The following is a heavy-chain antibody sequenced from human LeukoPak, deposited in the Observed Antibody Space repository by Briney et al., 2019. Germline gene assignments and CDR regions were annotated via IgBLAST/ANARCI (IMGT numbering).Heavy chain of an antibody. Sequence: SETLSLTCTVPGHSISSAYYWGWIRQPPGEDMEWIGSSYHSGSTYYNPSLKSRVTISVDTSKNQVSLKLSSATAADTAMYYCARGLGPSNWFDPWGQGTLVTVSS. J-gene: IGHJ5*02. V-gene: IGHV4-38-2*02. D-gene: IGHD4-11*01. CDR3: ARGLGPSNWFDP. CDR2: SYHSGST. CDR1: GHSISSAYY.